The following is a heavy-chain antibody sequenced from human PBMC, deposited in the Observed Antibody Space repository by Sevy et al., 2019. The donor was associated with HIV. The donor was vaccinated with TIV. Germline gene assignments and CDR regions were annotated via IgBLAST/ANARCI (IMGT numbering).Heavy chain of an antibody. CDR3: AKDAGTYYLSYYFDF. D-gene: IGHD1-26*01. V-gene: IGHV3-33*05. CDR1: RFTFSNYG. Sequence: GGSLRLSCAVSRFTFSNYGMHWVRQAPGKGLEWVALISYDGSNKHYADSVKGRFTISRDNVKNTLFLDMNSLSADETAIYYCAKDAGTYYLSYYFDFWGQGTLVTVSS. CDR2: ISYDGSNK. J-gene: IGHJ4*02.